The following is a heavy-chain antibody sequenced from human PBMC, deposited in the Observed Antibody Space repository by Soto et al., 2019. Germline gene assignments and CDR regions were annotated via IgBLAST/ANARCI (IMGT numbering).Heavy chain of an antibody. CDR3: VREGPKFVNDY. J-gene: IGHJ4*02. CDR1: GFTFSTYV. D-gene: IGHD3-10*02. CDR2: LWSDGSNK. Sequence: QVQLVESGGGVVQPGTSLRLSCAASGFTFSTYVMHWVRQAPGKGLEWVAVLWSDGSNKMYAVSVKGRFTISRDNSKNTVYLQLNNRRVEDTAVYYCVREGPKFVNDYWGQGTLVTVSS. V-gene: IGHV3-33*01.